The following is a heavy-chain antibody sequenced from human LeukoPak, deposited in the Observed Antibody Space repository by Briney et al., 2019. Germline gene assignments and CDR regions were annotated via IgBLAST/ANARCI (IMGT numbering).Heavy chain of an antibody. CDR1: SGSITSGGYY. CDR2: IYYSGST. D-gene: IGHD4-11*01. J-gene: IGHJ6*03. V-gene: IGHV4-31*03. Sequence: SETLSLTCTVSSGSITSGGYYWNWIRQHLGKGLEWIGYIYYSGSTFYNPSLKSRVTMSVDTSKNQFSLKLSSVTAADTAVYYCARAPKGMTTVRYYYYYYMDVWGKGTTVTVSS. CDR3: ARAPKGMTTVRYYYYYYMDV.